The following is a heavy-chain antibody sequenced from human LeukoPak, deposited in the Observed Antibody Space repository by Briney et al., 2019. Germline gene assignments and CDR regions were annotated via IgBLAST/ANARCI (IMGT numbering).Heavy chain of an antibody. CDR3: ASTYYYGSGSYYLDAFDM. CDR2: IYHSGST. V-gene: IGHV4-59*08. Sequence: SETLSLTCTVSGGSISSYYWSWIRQPPGKGLEWIGSIYHSGSTYYNPSLKSRVTISVDTSKNQFSLKLSSVTAADTAVYYCASTYYYGSGSYYLDAFDMWGQGTMVTVSS. D-gene: IGHD3-10*01. CDR1: GGSISSYY. J-gene: IGHJ3*02.